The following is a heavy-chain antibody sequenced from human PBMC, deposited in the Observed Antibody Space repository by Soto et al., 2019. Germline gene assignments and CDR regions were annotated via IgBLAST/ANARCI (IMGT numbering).Heavy chain of an antibody. V-gene: IGHV3-23*01. Sequence: EVQLLESGGGLVQPGGSLRLSCAASGFTFSSYAMSWVRQAPGTGLEWVSAISGSGGSTYYADSVKGRFTISRDNSKNTLYLQRNSLRAEDTAVYYCAKGFVVVASTLLSFDYWGQGTLVTVSS. D-gene: IGHD2-15*01. CDR3: AKGFVVVASTLLSFDY. CDR1: GFTFSSYA. CDR2: ISGSGGST. J-gene: IGHJ4*02.